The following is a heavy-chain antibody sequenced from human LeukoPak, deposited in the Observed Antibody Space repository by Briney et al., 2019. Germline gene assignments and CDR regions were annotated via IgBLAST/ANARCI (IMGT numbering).Heavy chain of an antibody. CDR1: GYSFTSYW. CDR3: ARLQWELLHYYYYGMDV. CDR2: IYPGDSDT. V-gene: IGHV5-51*01. Sequence: GESLKISCKGSGYSFTSYWIGWVRQMPGKGLEWMGIIYPGDSDTRYSPSFQGQVTISADKSISTAYLQWSSLKASDTAMYYCARLQWELLHYYYYGMDVWGQGATVTVSS. D-gene: IGHD1-26*01. J-gene: IGHJ6*02.